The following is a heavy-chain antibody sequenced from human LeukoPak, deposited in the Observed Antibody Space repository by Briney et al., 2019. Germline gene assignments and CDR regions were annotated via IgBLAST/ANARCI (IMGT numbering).Heavy chain of an antibody. D-gene: IGHD3-10*01. CDR1: GGSVNGSY. CDR2: IYHTGTT. V-gene: IGHV4-59*08. CDR3: MVREVRTRRDY. J-gene: IGHJ4*02. Sequence: SETLSLTCSVSGGSVNGSYCSWIRQSPGKGLEYLGYIYHTGTTNYNPSLKTRITMSIDTSKNQFSLTLSSVTAADTALYFCMVREVRTRRDYWGQGSLITVSS.